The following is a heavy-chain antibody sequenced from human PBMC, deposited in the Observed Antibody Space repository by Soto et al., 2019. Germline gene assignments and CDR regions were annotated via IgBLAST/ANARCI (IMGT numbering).Heavy chain of an antibody. Sequence: QVQLVQSGAEVKKPGSSVKVSCRAGRGSFSASGFSWVRQAPGQGLEWVGGFIPIFGTANYAQKFQDRVTMTADESTSTVYMELRGLRFEHTALYYCARSGYSYGPNMDWGQGTLVTVST. V-gene: IGHV1-69*01. CDR2: FIPIFGTA. D-gene: IGHD5-18*01. CDR3: ARSGYSYGPNMD. CDR1: RGSFSASG. J-gene: IGHJ4*02.